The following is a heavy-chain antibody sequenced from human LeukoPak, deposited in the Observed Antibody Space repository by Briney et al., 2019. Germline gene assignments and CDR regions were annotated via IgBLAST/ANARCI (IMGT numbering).Heavy chain of an antibody. J-gene: IGHJ4*02. CDR1: GYTFSGYY. V-gene: IGHV1-2*02. CDR3: ARSPDILTGENFDY. CDR2: INPKSGGT. Sequence: EASVKVSCKASGYTFSGYYMHWVRQAPGQGLDWMGWINPKSGGTNEAQKFHDRVTMTRDTSIRTAYMEVSRLRSDDTAVYYCARSPDILTGENFDYWGQGTLVTVSS. D-gene: IGHD3-9*01.